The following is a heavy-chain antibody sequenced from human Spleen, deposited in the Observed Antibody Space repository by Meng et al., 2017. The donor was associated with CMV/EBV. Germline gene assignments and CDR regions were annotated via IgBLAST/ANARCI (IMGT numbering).Heavy chain of an antibody. D-gene: IGHD4-17*01. CDR3: ARYDYGDYRTFDY. J-gene: IGHJ4*02. V-gene: IGHV3-23*01. Sequence: GGSLRLSCAASGFTFRSYPMSWVRQAPGKGLEWVSTISDNGGKTYFADSVRGRFTISRDNSKNTLYLQMNSLRPEDTAVYYCARYDYGDYRTFDYWGEGTLVTVSS. CDR2: ISDNGGKT. CDR1: GFTFRSYP.